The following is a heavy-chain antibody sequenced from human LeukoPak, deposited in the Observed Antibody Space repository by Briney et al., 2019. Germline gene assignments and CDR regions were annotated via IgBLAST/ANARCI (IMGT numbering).Heavy chain of an antibody. Sequence: SVKVSCKASGGTFSSYAISWVRQAPGQGLEWMGGIIPIFGTANYAQKFQGRVTITADKSTSTAYMELSSLRSEDTAVYYCARGATVPSRRYFDYWGQGTLVTVTS. CDR3: ARGATVPSRRYFDY. J-gene: IGHJ4*02. CDR1: GGTFSSYA. V-gene: IGHV1-69*06. CDR2: IIPIFGTA. D-gene: IGHD4-17*01.